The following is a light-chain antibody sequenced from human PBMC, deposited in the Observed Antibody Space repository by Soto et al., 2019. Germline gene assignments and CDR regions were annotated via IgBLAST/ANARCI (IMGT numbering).Light chain of an antibody. CDR1: SNDVGTYRY. V-gene: IGLV2-8*01. CDR3: SSYAGSNNFV. J-gene: IGLJ1*01. CDR2: EVT. Sequence: QSVLTQPPSASGSPGQSVTISCTGTSNDVGTYRYVSWYQQHPGKAPKLMIYEVTKRPSGVPDRFSGSKSGNTASLTVSGLQAEDEADYYCSSYAGSNNFVFGTGTKVTVL.